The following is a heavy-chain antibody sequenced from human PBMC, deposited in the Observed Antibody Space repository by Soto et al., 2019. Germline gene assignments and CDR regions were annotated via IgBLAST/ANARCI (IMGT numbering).Heavy chain of an antibody. D-gene: IGHD4-17*01. J-gene: IGHJ3*02. V-gene: IGHV4-38-2*02. CDR2: IYHSGST. CDR1: GYSISSGYY. CDR3: ARGNEATVTTAFDI. Sequence: SETLSLTCTVSGYSISSGYYWGWIRQPPGKGLEWIGSIYHSGSTYYNPSLKSRVTISVDTSKNLFSLKLSSVTAADTAVYYCARGNEATVTTAFDIWGQGTMVTVSS.